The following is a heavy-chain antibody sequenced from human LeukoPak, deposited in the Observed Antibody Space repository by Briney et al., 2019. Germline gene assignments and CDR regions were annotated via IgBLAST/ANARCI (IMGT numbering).Heavy chain of an antibody. J-gene: IGHJ4*02. CDR1: GYTFTGYY. CDR2: INPNSGGT. V-gene: IGHV1-2*02. CDR3: ARDTPVLRHGEMATITPFDY. D-gene: IGHD5-24*01. Sequence: ASVKVSCKASGYTFTGYYMHWVRQAPGQGLEWMGWINPNSGGTNYAQKFQGRVTMTRDTSISTAYMELSRLRSDDTAVYYCARDTPVLRHGEMATITPFDYWGQGTLVTVSS.